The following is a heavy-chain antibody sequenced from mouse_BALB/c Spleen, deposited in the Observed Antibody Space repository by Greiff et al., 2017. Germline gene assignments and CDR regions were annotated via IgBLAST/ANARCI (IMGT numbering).Heavy chain of an antibody. CDR3: ARRREWERYDYEAMDY. J-gene: IGHJ4*01. V-gene: IGHV1-69*01. CDR2: IETSDSYT. CDR1: GYTFTGYC. Sequence: VQLQQPGAELVMPGASVKMSCKASGYTFTGYCMHWVKQRLGQGLEWIGAIETSDSYTSYNQKFKGKATMTVDESSSTAYMQLSILTSEDSAVYNCARRREWERYDYEAMDYWGEGTSVTVSS. D-gene: IGHD2-10*02.